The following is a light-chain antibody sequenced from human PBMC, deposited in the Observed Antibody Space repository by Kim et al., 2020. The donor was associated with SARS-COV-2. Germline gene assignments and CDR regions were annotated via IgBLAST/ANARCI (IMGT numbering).Light chain of an antibody. V-gene: IGLV3-9*01. CDR2: RDS. Sequence: SVARGQTAMITCGGNNSGSKNVRWYQQKPGQAPVLVIYRDSNRPSGIPERFSGSNSGNTATLTISRAQAGDEADYYCQVWDSSTAVFGGGTQLTVL. J-gene: IGLJ3*02. CDR3: QVWDSSTAV. CDR1: NSGSKN.